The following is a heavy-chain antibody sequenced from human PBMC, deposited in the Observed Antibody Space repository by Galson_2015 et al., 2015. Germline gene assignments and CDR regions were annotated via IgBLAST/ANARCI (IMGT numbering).Heavy chain of an antibody. CDR2: IYYSGST. V-gene: IGHV4-59*01. CDR1: GGSISSYY. J-gene: IGHJ3*02. CDR3: ARGLSPRDAFDI. Sequence: SETLSLTCTVSGGSISSYYWSWIRQPPGKGLEWIGYIYYSGSTNYNPSLKSRVTISVDTPKNQFSLKLSSVIAADTAVYYCARGLSPRDAFDIWGQGTMVTVSS. D-gene: IGHD3-16*01.